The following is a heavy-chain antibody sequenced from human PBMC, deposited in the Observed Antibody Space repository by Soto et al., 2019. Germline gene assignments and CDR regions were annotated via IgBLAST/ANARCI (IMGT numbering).Heavy chain of an antibody. CDR1: GFTFSSYG. Sequence: QVQLVESGGGVVQPGRSLRLSCAASGFTFSSYGMHWVRQAPGKGLEWVAVISYDGSNKYYADSVKGRFTISRDNSKNMLYLQMTSLRAEDTAVYYCAKDPTVTSTSFDYWGQGTLVTVSS. CDR3: AKDPTVTSTSFDY. V-gene: IGHV3-30*18. J-gene: IGHJ4*02. D-gene: IGHD4-17*01. CDR2: ISYDGSNK.